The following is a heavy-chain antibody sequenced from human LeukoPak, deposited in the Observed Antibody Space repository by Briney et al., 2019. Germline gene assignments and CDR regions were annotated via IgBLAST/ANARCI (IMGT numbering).Heavy chain of an antibody. D-gene: IGHD1-20*01. V-gene: IGHV3-9*03. Sequence: GRSLRLSCAASGFTFDDYAMHWVRQAPGKGLEWVSGISWNSGSIGYADSVKGRFTISRDNAKNSLYLQMNSLRAEDMALYYCAKDNGITGTDDAFDIWGQGTMATVSS. CDR2: ISWNSGSI. J-gene: IGHJ3*02. CDR3: AKDNGITGTDDAFDI. CDR1: GFTFDDYA.